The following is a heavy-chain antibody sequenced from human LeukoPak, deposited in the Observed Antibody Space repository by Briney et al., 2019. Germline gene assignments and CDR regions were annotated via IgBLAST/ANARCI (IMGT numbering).Heavy chain of an antibody. CDR3: ARTPDYYDSSGYYFDY. D-gene: IGHD3-22*01. V-gene: IGHV3-23*01. CDR2: ISASGGGT. J-gene: IGHJ4*02. CDR1: GFTFTTYP. Sequence: GGSLRLSCAASGFTFTTYPMSWVRQAPGKGLEWVSAISASGGGTYYADSVKGRFTISRDNSRSTVFLQMSSLRAEDTAVYYCARTPDYYDSSGYYFDYWGQGTLVTVSS.